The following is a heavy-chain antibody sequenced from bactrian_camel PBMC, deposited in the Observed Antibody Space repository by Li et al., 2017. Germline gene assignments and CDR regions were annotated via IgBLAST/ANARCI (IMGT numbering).Heavy chain of an antibody. J-gene: IGHJ4*01. D-gene: IGHD5*01. Sequence: DVQLVESGGGLVQPGGPLRLTCAGSGFTFYSYDMNWVRQAPGKGLEWVSSINTGGGTINYTDSVKGRFTISIDNAKTTLYLQMNNLRADDTAMYYCAIGPFADFGLGRGTQVTVS. V-gene: IGHV3S40*01. CDR1: GFTFYSYD. CDR2: INTGGGTI.